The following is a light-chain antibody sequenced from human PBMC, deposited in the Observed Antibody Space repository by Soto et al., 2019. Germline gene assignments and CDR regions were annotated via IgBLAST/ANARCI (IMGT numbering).Light chain of an antibody. CDR1: PSISSY. CDR2: SAS. CDR3: QQSYSTPWT. J-gene: IGKJ1*01. Sequence: DIQMTQSPSSLSASVGDRVTITCRASPSISSYLNWYQQKPGKAPKLLIYSASSLKSGLPSRFSGSRSVTDFTLTISSLQPEDFATYYCQQSYSTPWTFGKGTKVEIK. V-gene: IGKV1-39*01.